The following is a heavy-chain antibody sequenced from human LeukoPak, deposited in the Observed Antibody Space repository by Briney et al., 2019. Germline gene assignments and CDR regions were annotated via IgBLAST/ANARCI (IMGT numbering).Heavy chain of an antibody. CDR3: ARQSYFDGRGDDAFDI. Sequence: ASVKVSCNASGHTFNNYGISWVRQVPGQGLEWMGWISPYNGNTKFAQKFQGRVTVTTETSTSTAYMELRSLRSDDTAVYYCARQSYFDGRGDDAFDIWGQGTMVTVSS. V-gene: IGHV1-18*01. CDR2: ISPYNGNT. CDR1: GHTFNNYG. D-gene: IGHD2-15*01. J-gene: IGHJ3*02.